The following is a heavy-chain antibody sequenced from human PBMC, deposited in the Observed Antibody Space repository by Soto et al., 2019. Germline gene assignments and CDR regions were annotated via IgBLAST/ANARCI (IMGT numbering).Heavy chain of an antibody. J-gene: IGHJ6*04. CDR2: IKSKTDGGTT. Sequence: GGSLRLSCAASGFTFSNAWMSWVRQAPGKGLEWVGRIKSKTDGGTTDYAAPVKGRFTISRDDSKNTLYLQMNSLKTEDTAVYYCTSLWTARPVDVWGKGTTVTVSS. CDR3: TSLWTARPVDV. D-gene: IGHD6-6*01. CDR1: GFTFSNAW. V-gene: IGHV3-15*01.